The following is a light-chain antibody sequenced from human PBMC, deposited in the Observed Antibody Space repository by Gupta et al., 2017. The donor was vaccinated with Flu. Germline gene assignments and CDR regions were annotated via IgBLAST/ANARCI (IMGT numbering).Light chain of an antibody. V-gene: IGKV3-11*01. Sequence: EIVLTQSPATLSLSPGERATLSCRASQSISSYLAWYQQKPGQAPRLLIYDASNRATGIPARFRGSGSGTDFTLTISSLEPEDFAVYYCQQRYNWPPYTFGQGTKLEIK. CDR2: DAS. CDR3: QQRYNWPPYT. J-gene: IGKJ2*01. CDR1: QSISSY.